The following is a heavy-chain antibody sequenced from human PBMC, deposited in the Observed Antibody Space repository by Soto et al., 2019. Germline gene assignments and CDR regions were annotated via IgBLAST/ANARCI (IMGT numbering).Heavy chain of an antibody. CDR3: ARDTGGSNDF. Sequence: GGSLRLSCAASGFSSSDYYMDWVRQVPGKGLEWVGRTRNKVNNFSAEYAASVKGRFSIYRDASRDSMYLQMNSLKSDDTAVYYCARDTGGSNDFWGQGVLVTVSS. CDR2: TRNKVNNFSA. D-gene: IGHD3-16*01. CDR1: GFSSSDYY. V-gene: IGHV3-72*01. J-gene: IGHJ4*02.